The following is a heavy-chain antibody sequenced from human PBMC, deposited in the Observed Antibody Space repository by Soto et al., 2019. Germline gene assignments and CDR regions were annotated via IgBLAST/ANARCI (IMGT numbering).Heavy chain of an antibody. Sequence: ASVKVSCKASGYMFTSYYMHWVGQAAGQGLDWMGVIDPSGGSTSYAQSFQGRVTLTRDASTSTVYMELSSLSSDDTALYYCARDRGRAAAGEYFYYGMEVLGQGSTVIVS. CDR2: IDPSGGST. CDR1: GYMFTSYY. CDR3: ARDRGRAAAGEYFYYGMEV. V-gene: IGHV1-46*01. J-gene: IGHJ6*01. D-gene: IGHD6-13*01.